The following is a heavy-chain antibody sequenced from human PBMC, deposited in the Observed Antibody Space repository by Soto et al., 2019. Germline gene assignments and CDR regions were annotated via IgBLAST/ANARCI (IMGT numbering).Heavy chain of an antibody. V-gene: IGHV4-61*01. CDR2: IYYSGST. J-gene: IGHJ3*02. D-gene: IGHD3-22*01. Sequence: SETLSLTCTVSGGSVSSGSYYWSWIRQPPGKGLEWIGYIYYSGSTNYNPSLMSRVTISVDTSKNQFSLKLSSVTAADTAVYYCARVTGYYDSSGYYYVLVGGGAFDIWGQGTLVTVSS. CDR3: ARVTGYYDSSGYYYVLVGGGAFDI. CDR1: GGSVSSGSYY.